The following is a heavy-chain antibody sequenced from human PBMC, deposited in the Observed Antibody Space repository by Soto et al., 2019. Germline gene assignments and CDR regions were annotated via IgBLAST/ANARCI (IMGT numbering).Heavy chain of an antibody. Sequence: QVQLVESGGGVVQPGRSLRLSCAASGFTFSSYGMHWVRQAPGKGLEWVAVISYDGSNKYYADSVKGRFTISRDNSKNTLYLQMNSLRAEDTAVDYCAKGDYSNPFGFDYWGQGTLVTVSS. CDR2: ISYDGSNK. J-gene: IGHJ4*02. V-gene: IGHV3-30*18. D-gene: IGHD4-4*01. CDR1: GFTFSSYG. CDR3: AKGDYSNPFGFDY.